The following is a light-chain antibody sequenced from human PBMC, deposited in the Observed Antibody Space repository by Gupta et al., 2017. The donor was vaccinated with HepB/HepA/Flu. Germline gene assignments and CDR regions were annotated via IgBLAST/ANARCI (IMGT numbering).Light chain of an antibody. J-gene: IGKJ2*01. V-gene: IGKV3-20*01. CDR2: GAS. CDR3: QQDGSSMYT. Sequence: EIVKTQSPGTLSLSPGDRASLPCRASQSISYNYLAWYQQKPGRAPRLLIYGASNRLTGVPDRFSGSGSGTDFTLTISRLEPEDFAVYYCQQDGSSMYTFGQGTKMEIK. CDR1: QSISYNY.